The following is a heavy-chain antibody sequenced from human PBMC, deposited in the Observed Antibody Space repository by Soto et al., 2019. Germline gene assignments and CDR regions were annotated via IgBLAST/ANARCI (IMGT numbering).Heavy chain of an antibody. J-gene: IGHJ6*02. V-gene: IGHV3-7*04. CDR3: ARAAYNKGGLDV. D-gene: IGHD1-1*01. CDR1: RFTFSNYW. CDR2: INKDGSEK. Sequence: DVQLVESGGGLVQPGGSLRLSCAPYRFTFSNYWMTWVRQAPGKGLEWVAHINKDGSEKLHVDSVKGRFTISRDNAKNSLYLHMNSLRAEDTAVYYCARAAYNKGGLDVWGLGTTVTVS.